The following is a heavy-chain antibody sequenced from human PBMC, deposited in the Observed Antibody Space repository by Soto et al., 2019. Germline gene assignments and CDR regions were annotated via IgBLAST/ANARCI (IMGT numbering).Heavy chain of an antibody. V-gene: IGHV3-30-3*01. J-gene: IGHJ6*02. Sequence: QVQLVESGGGVVQPGRSLRLSCAASGFTFISYAMHWVRQAPGKGLEWVAVISFDGSTEDYADSVKGRFTISRDNSKNTVYLQMNRLRSEDTAVSSCARSRHGSGSYTHFYYGLDVWGQGTTVTVSS. CDR3: ARSRHGSGSYTHFYYGLDV. D-gene: IGHD3-10*01. CDR1: GFTFISYA. CDR2: ISFDGSTE.